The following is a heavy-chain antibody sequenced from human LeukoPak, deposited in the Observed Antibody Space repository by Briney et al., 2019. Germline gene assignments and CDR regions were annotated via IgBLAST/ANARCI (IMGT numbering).Heavy chain of an antibody. J-gene: IGHJ4*02. CDR1: GYSFTGYY. D-gene: IGHD5-18*01. V-gene: IGHV1-2*06. Sequence: ASVKVSCKASGYSFTGYYLHWVRQAPGQGLEWMGRINPNSGGPNFAQNFQGRVTMTRDTSITTAYMELSGLRSDDTAVYHCAREYSYGYYFDSWGQGTLVTVSS. CDR3: AREYSYGYYFDS. CDR2: INPNSGGP.